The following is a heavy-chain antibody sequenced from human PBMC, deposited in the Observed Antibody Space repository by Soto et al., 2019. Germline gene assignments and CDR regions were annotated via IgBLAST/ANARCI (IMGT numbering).Heavy chain of an antibody. D-gene: IGHD3-22*01. J-gene: IGHJ4*02. CDR3: ARAAQYYYDSSGYYDVDY. CDR1: GGTFSSYA. V-gene: IGHV1-69*13. CDR2: IIPIFGTA. Sequence: SVKFSCTASGGTFSSYAISWVRQAPGQGLEWMGGIIPIFGTANYAQKFQGRVTITADESTSTAYMELSSLRSEDTAVYYCARAAQYYYDSSGYYDVDYWGQGTLVTVSS.